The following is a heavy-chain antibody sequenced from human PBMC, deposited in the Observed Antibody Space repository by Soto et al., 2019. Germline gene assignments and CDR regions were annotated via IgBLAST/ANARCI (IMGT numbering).Heavy chain of an antibody. CDR1: GFTFDDNA. V-gene: IGHV3-9*01. Sequence: PGGSLRLSCAVSGFTFDDNAMHWVRQAPEKGLEWVSGINWKSDIGYADSAKGRFTISRDNAENSLYLQMNSLGAEDTALYYCAISQDRGGRTTFIYWGQGTQVTVSS. D-gene: IGHD3-16*01. CDR2: INWKSDI. J-gene: IGHJ4*02. CDR3: AISQDRGGRTTFIY.